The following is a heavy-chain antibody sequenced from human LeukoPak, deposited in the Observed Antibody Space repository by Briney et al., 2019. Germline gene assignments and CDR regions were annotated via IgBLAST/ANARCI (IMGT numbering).Heavy chain of an antibody. CDR3: ARDYYDSSGPAYYMDV. Sequence: PGGSLRLSCAASGFTFSSYSMNWVRQAPGKGLEWVSSISSSSSYIYYADSVKGRFTISRDNAKNSLYLQMNSLRAEDTAVYYCARDYYDSSGPAYYMDVWGKGTTVTVSS. D-gene: IGHD3-22*01. CDR2: ISSSSSYI. V-gene: IGHV3-21*01. J-gene: IGHJ6*03. CDR1: GFTFSSYS.